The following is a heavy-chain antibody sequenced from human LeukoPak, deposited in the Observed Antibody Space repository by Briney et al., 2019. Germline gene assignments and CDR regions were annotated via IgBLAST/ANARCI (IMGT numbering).Heavy chain of an antibody. D-gene: IGHD3-10*01. Sequence: GGSLRLSCAASGFTFSSYGMSWVRQAPGKGLERVSAISGSGGSTYYADSVKGRFTISRDNSKNTLYLQMNSLRAEDTAAYYCARVVPPTDYGSGSYFWDPYYFDYWGQGPRSPSPQ. V-gene: IGHV3-23*01. CDR3: ARVVPPTDYGSGSYFWDPYYFDY. CDR1: GFTFSSYG. J-gene: IGHJ4*02. CDR2: ISGSGGST.